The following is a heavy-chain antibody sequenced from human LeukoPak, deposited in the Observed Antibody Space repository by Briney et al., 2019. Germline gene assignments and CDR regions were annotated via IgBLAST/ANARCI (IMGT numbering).Heavy chain of an antibody. CDR3: ARLRTHDYGDYGGFYAFDI. CDR1: GYSFTSYW. CDR2: IYPGDSDT. Sequence: GESLKISCKGSGYSFTSYWIGWVRQMPGKGLEWMGIIYPGDSDTRYSPPFQGQVTISADKSISTAYLQWSSLKASDTAMYYCARLRTHDYGDYGGFYAFDIWGQGTMVTVSS. V-gene: IGHV5-51*01. D-gene: IGHD4-17*01. J-gene: IGHJ3*02.